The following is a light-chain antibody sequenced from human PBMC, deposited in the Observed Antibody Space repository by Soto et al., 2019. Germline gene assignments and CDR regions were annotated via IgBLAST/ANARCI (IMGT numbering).Light chain of an antibody. J-gene: IGKJ1*01. V-gene: IGKV1-13*02. CDR1: QSISSY. CDR2: DAS. CDR3: QQSNSYPTT. Sequence: IPVTKCPASLAASLGASFTITCLASQSISSYLNWYQQKPGKAPKLLIYDASALPRGVPSRFSGSGSGTKFTLTISILQPEDFATYYCQQSNSYPTTFGQGSKVDIK.